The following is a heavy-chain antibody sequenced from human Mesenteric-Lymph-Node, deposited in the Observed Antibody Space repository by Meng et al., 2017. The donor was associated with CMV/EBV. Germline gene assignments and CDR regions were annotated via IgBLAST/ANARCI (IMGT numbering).Heavy chain of an antibody. Sequence: SETLSLTCAVYGGSFSGYYWSWIRQPPGKGLEWIGEINHSGNTNYNPSLKSRVTISVDTSKNQFSLKLSSVTAADTAVYYCARAAIVVVPAAIDAFDIWGQGTMVTVSS. CDR1: GGSFSGYY. CDR2: INHSGNT. CDR3: ARAAIVVVPAAIDAFDI. J-gene: IGHJ3*02. D-gene: IGHD2-2*01. V-gene: IGHV4-34*01.